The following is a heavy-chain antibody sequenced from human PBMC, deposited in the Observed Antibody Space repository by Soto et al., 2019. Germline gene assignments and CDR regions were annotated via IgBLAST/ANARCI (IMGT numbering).Heavy chain of an antibody. Sequence: GGSLRLSCAASGFTFSDYDMSWIRQAPGKGLEWVSYISSSSSYTNYADSVKGRFTISRDNAKNSQYLQMNSLRAEDTAVYYCARKDRCLYWPKGTRFDPWGQGTLVTVSS. D-gene: IGHD2-15*01. CDR2: ISSSSSYT. J-gene: IGHJ5*02. V-gene: IGHV3-11*03. CDR1: GFTFSDYD. CDR3: ARKDRCLYWPKGTRFDP.